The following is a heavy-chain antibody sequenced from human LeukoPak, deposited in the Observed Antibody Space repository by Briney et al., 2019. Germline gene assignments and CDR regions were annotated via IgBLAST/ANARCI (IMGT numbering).Heavy chain of an antibody. J-gene: IGHJ4*02. D-gene: IGHD3-16*02. CDR1: GFIFSTYA. Sequence: PSGGSLRLSCAASGFIFSTYAMSWVRQAPGKGLEWLSGVNGNGGSTSYADSVKGRYTIFRDNSKNTVYLQMNSLRVEDTAVYYCAKSLYGGCDYWGQGTVVTVSS. V-gene: IGHV3-23*01. CDR2: VNGNGGST. CDR3: AKSLYGGCDY.